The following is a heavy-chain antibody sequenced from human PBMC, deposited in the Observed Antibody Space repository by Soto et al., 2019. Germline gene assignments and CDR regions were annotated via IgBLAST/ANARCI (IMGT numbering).Heavy chain of an antibody. CDR1: GFTFSSYA. Sequence: PGGSLRLSCAASGFTFSSYAMHWVRQAPGKGLEWVAVISYDGSNKYYADSVKGRFTISRDNSKNTLYLQMNSLRAEDTAVYYCARLFRESLDYWGQGTLVTVYS. CDR3: ARLFRESLDY. CDR2: ISYDGSNK. J-gene: IGHJ4*02. V-gene: IGHV3-30-3*01.